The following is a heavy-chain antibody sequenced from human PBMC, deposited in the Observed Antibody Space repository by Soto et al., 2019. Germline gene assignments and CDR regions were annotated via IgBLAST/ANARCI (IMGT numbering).Heavy chain of an antibody. D-gene: IGHD2-15*01. CDR3: ARVMGVSSGGPLDY. V-gene: IGHV4-4*02. J-gene: IGHJ4*02. CDR1: GVSVSSGHW. CDR2: TYDDGGT. Sequence: LSLTCAVSGVSVSSGHWWTWVRQPPGKGLEWIVETYDDGGTNYNPSLRSRVTTSVDKSKNQFSLKLRSVTAADTAVYYCARVMGVSSGGPLDYWGPGTLVTVSS.